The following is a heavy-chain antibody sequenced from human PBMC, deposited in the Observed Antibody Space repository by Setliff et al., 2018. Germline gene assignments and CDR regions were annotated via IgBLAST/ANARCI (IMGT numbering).Heavy chain of an antibody. V-gene: IGHV3-48*03. J-gene: IGHJ5*02. CDR3: ARDLIRGAPNWFDP. CDR1: GFTFSNYD. Sequence: GGSLRLSCAASGFTFSNYDMNWVRQAPGKGLEWVSYIKSSGSLIYYADSVKGRFTISRDNAKSSLYLQMNSLRAEDTAVYYCARDLIRGAPNWFDPWGQGTLVTVSS. D-gene: IGHD3-10*01. CDR2: IKSSGSLI.